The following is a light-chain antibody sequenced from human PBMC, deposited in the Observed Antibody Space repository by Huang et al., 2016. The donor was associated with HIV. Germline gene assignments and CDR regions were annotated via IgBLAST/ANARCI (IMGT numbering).Light chain of an antibody. Sequence: DIEMTQSPSSLSASVGDRVTISCRAGKNINTYLNWFQQKPGEAPKLLIYGASNLHRGVPLRFRGAGSGTSFPLTIASLQPEDFATYFCQQTFTAPPEDTFGQGTKLEI. J-gene: IGKJ2*01. CDR3: QQTFTAPPEDT. CDR1: KNINTY. V-gene: IGKV1-39*01. CDR2: GAS.